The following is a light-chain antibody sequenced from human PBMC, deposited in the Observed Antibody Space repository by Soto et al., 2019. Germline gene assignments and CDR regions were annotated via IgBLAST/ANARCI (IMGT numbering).Light chain of an antibody. Sequence: EIVMTQSPVTLSVSPGERVTLSCRASQSVSNNYLAWYQQKPGQAPRLLIYGASNRATGIPDRFSGSGSGTDFTLTITRLEPEDFAVYYCQQRSSCPLTFGGGTKVDIK. CDR1: QSVSNNY. CDR2: GAS. V-gene: IGKV3D-20*02. J-gene: IGKJ4*01. CDR3: QQRSSCPLT.